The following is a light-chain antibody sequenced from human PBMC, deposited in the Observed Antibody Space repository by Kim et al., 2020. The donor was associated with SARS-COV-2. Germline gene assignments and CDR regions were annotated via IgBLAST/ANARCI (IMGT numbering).Light chain of an antibody. CDR1: QSVLYSSNNKNY. J-gene: IGKJ1*01. CDR2: WAS. CDR3: QQYYSTPQDQA. Sequence: DIVMTQSPDSLAVSLGERATINCKSSQSVLYSSNNKNYLAWYQQKPGQPPKLLIYWASTRESGVPDRFSGSGSGTDFTLTISSLQAEDVAVYYCQQYYSTPQDQAFGQGTKVDIK. V-gene: IGKV4-1*01.